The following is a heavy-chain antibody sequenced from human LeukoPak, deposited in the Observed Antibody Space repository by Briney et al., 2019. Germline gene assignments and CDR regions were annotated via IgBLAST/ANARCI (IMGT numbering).Heavy chain of an antibody. CDR3: ARSVVPAADTNNYYYYYMDV. CDR2: ISGAGSTT. V-gene: IGHV3-11*04. CDR1: GFTFSDYY. J-gene: IGHJ6*03. Sequence: GGSLRLSCAVSGFTFSDYYMSWIRQAPGKGLEWVSSISGAGSTTHYADSVRGRFTISRDNAKNSLYLQMNSLRAEDTAVYYCARSVVPAADTNNYYYYYMDVWGKGTTVTVSS. D-gene: IGHD2-2*01.